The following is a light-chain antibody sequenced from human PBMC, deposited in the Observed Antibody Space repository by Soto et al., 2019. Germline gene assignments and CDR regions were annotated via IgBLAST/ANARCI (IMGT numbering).Light chain of an antibody. CDR1: QDISRY. CDR2: GAS. Sequence: DIQVTQSPSSLSASVGDRVTITCQASQDISRYLDWYQQKPGQAPKFLIYGASNLIRGVSSRFSGSGSGTHFTFTITSLQPEDCATYYCQQYHALPYTFGQGTKLDIK. V-gene: IGKV1-33*01. CDR3: QQYHALPYT. J-gene: IGKJ2*01.